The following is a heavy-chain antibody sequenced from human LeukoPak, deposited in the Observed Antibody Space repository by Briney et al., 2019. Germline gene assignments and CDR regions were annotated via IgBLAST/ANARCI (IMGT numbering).Heavy chain of an antibody. CDR3: AMYSSDYYYGMDV. CDR2: IYSGGST. D-gene: IGHD6-25*01. Sequence: GRSLRLSCAASGFTFTSYSMNWVCQAPGKGLEWVSVIYSGGSTYYADSVKGRFTISRDNSKNTLYLQMNSLRAEDTAVYYCAMYSSDYYYGMDVWGQGTTVTVSS. V-gene: IGHV3-53*01. CDR1: GFTFTSYS. J-gene: IGHJ6*02.